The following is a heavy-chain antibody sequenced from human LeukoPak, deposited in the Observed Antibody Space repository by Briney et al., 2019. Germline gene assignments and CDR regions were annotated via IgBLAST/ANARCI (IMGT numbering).Heavy chain of an antibody. CDR2: ISSNGGGT. CDR3: KSSPVGTFDS. Sequence: AGGSLRLSCSASVFTFSTYSMQWVRQALRKGQEYVSAISSNGGGTYYADSVKGRFTMSRDNSKNTLYLQMSSLRPEDTAVYYCKSSPVGTFDSWGQGTLVSVSS. D-gene: IGHD6-13*01. V-gene: IGHV3-64D*06. CDR1: VFTFSTYS. J-gene: IGHJ4*02.